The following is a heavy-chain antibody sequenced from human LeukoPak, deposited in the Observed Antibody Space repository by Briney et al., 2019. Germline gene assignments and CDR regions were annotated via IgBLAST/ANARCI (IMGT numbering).Heavy chain of an antibody. CDR1: TFTFSSYG. Sequence: GGTLRLSCAASTFTFSSYGVSWVRQAPGKGLEWVSAISGSGGSTYYADSVKGRFTISRDISKNTLFLQMSSLRAEDTAVYYCAKYGPFGVVVPAAMFDYWGQGTLVTVSS. V-gene: IGHV3-23*01. CDR2: ISGSGGST. CDR3: AKYGPFGVVVPAAMFDY. J-gene: IGHJ4*02. D-gene: IGHD2-2*01.